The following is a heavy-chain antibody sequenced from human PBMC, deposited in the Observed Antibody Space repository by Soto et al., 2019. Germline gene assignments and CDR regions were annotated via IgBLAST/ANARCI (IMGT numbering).Heavy chain of an antibody. Sequence: PGGSLRLSCAASGFTFSSYGMHWVRQAPGKGLEWVAVISYDGSNKYYADSVKGRFTISRDNSKNTLYLQMNSLRAEDTAVYYCAKDYRYCSSTSCLYYYYYYYMDVWGKGTTVTVSS. CDR1: GFTFSSYG. CDR2: ISYDGSNK. D-gene: IGHD2-2*01. J-gene: IGHJ6*03. V-gene: IGHV3-30*18. CDR3: AKDYRYCSSTSCLYYYYYYYMDV.